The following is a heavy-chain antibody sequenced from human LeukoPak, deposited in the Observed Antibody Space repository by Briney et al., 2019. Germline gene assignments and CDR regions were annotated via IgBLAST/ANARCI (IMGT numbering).Heavy chain of an antibody. Sequence: AGGSLRLSCAASGFTFSSYAMSWVRQAPGKGLEWVSAISGSGGSKYYADSVKGRFTISRDNSKNTLYLQMNSLRAEDTAVYYCAKESYGSGSYRNWGQGTLVTVSS. CDR1: GFTFSSYA. CDR2: ISGSGGSK. CDR3: AKESYGSGSYRN. D-gene: IGHD3-10*01. J-gene: IGHJ4*02. V-gene: IGHV3-23*01.